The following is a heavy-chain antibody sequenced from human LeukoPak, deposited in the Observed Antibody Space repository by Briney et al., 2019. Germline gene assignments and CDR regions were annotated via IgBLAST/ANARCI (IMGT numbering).Heavy chain of an antibody. V-gene: IGHV4-59*01. CDR1: GVPISSYY. CDR3: ARSRTMRYDILTGHYGMDV. Sequence: PSETLSLTCTVSGVPISSYYWSWIRQPPGKGLEWVGYIYYSGSTNYNPSLKSRVTISVDTSKNQFSLKLSSVTAADTAVHYCARSRTMRYDILTGHYGMDVWGKGTTVTVSS. D-gene: IGHD3-9*01. CDR2: IYYSGST. J-gene: IGHJ6*04.